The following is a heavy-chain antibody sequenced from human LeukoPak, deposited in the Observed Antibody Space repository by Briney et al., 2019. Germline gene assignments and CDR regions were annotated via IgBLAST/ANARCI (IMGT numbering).Heavy chain of an antibody. V-gene: IGHV3-30*04. CDR3: ARDHYPRGSWEKYYYYYYYMDV. Sequence: GGSLRLSCAASGFTFSSYAMHWVRQAPGKGLEWVALISYDGSNKYYADSVKGRFTISRDNSKNTLYLQMNSLRAEDTAVYYCARDHYPRGSWEKYYYYYYYMDVWGKGTTVTVSS. D-gene: IGHD6-13*01. CDR2: ISYDGSNK. J-gene: IGHJ6*03. CDR1: GFTFSSYA.